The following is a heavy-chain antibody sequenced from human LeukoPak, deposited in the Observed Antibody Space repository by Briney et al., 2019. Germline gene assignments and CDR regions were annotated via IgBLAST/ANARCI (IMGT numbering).Heavy chain of an antibody. CDR2: IYYSGST. J-gene: IGHJ4*02. CDR3: ARTRYSSSWYPPLDY. D-gene: IGHD6-13*01. V-gene: IGHV4-39*07. CDR1: GGSISSSSYE. Sequence: SETLSLTCTVPGGSISSSSYEWVWIRQPPGKRLEWIGSIYYSGSTYYNPSLKSRVTISVDTYKNQFSLKLSSVTAADTAVYYCARTRYSSSWYPPLDYWGQGTLVTVSS.